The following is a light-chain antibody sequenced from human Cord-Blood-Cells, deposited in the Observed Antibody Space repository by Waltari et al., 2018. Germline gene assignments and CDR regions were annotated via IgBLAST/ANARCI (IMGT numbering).Light chain of an antibody. CDR2: GAS. V-gene: IGKV3-20*01. CDR3: QQYGSSPQT. CDR1: QSVSSSY. Sequence: EIVLTQSPGTLSLSPGERATLSCRASQSVSSSYLAWYQQKQGQAPRLLIYGASSRATGIPDRFSGSGSGTDFTLTISRLEPEDFAVYYCQQYGSSPQTFGQGTKLEIK. J-gene: IGKJ2*01.